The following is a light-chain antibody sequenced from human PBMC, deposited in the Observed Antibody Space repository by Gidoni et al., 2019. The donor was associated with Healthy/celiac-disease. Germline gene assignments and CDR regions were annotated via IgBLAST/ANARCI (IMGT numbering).Light chain of an antibody. CDR2: GAS. CDR1: QSVSSN. J-gene: IGKJ1*01. V-gene: IGKV3-15*01. CDR3: QQYNNWPPWT. Sequence: EIVMTQSPDTLSVSPGERATLSCRASQSVSSNLAWYQQKPGHAPRLLIYGASTRATGIPARFSGSGSGTEFTLTISSLQSEDFAVYYCQQYNNWPPWTFGQGTKVEIK.